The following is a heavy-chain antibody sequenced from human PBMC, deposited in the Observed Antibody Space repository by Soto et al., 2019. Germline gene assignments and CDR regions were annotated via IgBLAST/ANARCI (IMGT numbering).Heavy chain of an antibody. Sequence: SETLSLTCSFSRGSISSLGYYWSLIRQDPGKGLEWLGHIFHSGNMDYNPSLQSRVTMSVDTSKNQFSLKLSSVTAADTAVYYCAREERFSHWLDPWGQGTLVTVSS. CDR2: IFHSGNM. CDR1: RGSISSLGYY. J-gene: IGHJ5*02. V-gene: IGHV4-31*03. CDR3: AREERFSHWLDP.